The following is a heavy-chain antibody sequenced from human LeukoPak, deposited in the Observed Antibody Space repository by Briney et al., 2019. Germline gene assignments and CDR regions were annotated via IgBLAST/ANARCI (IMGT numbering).Heavy chain of an antibody. CDR3: ARLAYCGGDCYRTTRGYFQY. CDR2: IYPGDSDT. Sequence: EESLKICCKGSGYSFTSYWIGWVRQMPGKGLEWMGIIYPGDSDTKYSPSFQGQVTISADKSINTIYLQWSSLKASDTAMYYCARLAYCGGDCYRTTRGYFQYWGQGTLVTVSS. D-gene: IGHD2-21*02. J-gene: IGHJ1*01. CDR1: GYSFTSYW. V-gene: IGHV5-51*01.